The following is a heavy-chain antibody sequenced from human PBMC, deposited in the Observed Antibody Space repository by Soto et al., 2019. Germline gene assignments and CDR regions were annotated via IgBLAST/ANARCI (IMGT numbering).Heavy chain of an antibody. CDR3: PHRRKIAARPGGSFDP. CDR1: GFSLSTSGVG. V-gene: IGHV2-5*02. CDR2: IYWDDDK. J-gene: IGHJ5*02. D-gene: IGHD6-6*01. Sequence: QITLKESGPTLVKPTQTLTLTCTFSGFSLSTSGVGVGWIRQPPGRALEWLALIYWDDDKGYSPSLKSRLSITNDNSKTQVVLTTTNMDPVDAATYYCPHRRKIAARPGGSFDPWGQGTLVTVSS.